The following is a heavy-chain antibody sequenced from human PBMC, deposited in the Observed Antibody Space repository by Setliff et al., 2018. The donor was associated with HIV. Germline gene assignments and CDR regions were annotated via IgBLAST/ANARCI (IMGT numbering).Heavy chain of an antibody. Sequence: SETLSLTCSVSGGSISSGCYYWSWIRQHPGKGLEWIGYISYSGSTYYNPSLKSRVAISVDTSKNHFSLKLSSVTAADTAVYYCARGASGSYYYYYYYYMDVWGKGTTVTVSS. V-gene: IGHV4-31*03. CDR2: ISYSGST. J-gene: IGHJ6*03. CDR3: ARGASGSYYYYYYYYMDV. CDR1: GGSISSGCYY. D-gene: IGHD3-10*01.